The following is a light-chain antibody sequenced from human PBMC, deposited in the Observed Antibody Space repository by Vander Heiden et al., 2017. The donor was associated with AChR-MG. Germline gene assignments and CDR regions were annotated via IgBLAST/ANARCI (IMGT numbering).Light chain of an antibody. V-gene: IGLV1-51*01. CDR2: ASN. Sequence: QSVLTQPPSVSAAPGQNVTISCSGSKSNIGYNSVSWYQQFPRTAPRLLSYASNRRPSGIPDRFSGSKSGTSATLTITGLQTGDEADYYCGAWDATLAAGLFGGGTRLTAL. J-gene: IGLJ3*02. CDR3: GAWDATLAAGL. CDR1: KSNIGYNS.